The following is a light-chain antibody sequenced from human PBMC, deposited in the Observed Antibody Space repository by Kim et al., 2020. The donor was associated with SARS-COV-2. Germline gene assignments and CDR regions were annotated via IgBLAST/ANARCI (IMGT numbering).Light chain of an antibody. J-gene: IGLJ2*01. CDR2: ANN. CDR1: RPNIGRTA. Sequence: GQGVPISCSEGRPNIGRTAVNWYQQVPGTAPKLLISANNQRASGVPDRFSGSKSGTSASLAISGLQSEDEAEYYCAAWDGSLKGVLFGGGTQLTVL. V-gene: IGLV1-44*01. CDR3: AAWDGSLKGVL.